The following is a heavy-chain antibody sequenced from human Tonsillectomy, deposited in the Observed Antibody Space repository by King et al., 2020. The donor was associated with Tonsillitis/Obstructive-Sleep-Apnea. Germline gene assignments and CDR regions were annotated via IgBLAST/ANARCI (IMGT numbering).Heavy chain of an antibody. CDR2: VGSAGYT. J-gene: IGHJ4*02. D-gene: IGHD3-9*01. CDR3: ARGSKFDILSGHQIFDH. CDR1: GFSFTRFE. Sequence: VQLVESGGGLVQPGGSLRLSCAACGFSFTRFEMHWVRQVPGKDLECVSGVGSAGYTYFPASVKGRFIISKENAKNSLYLQLNSLRVWDTAVYYCARGSKFDILSGHQIFDHWGQGTLVTVSS. V-gene: IGHV3-13*04.